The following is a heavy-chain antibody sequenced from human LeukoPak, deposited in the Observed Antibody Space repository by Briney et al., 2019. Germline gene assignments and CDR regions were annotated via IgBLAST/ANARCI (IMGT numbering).Heavy chain of an antibody. CDR1: GYTFTSYD. J-gene: IGHJ6*03. CDR3: ARGLSRWEMYYYGSGSLVDYYYMDV. V-gene: IGHV1-8*03. D-gene: IGHD3-10*01. Sequence: ASVKVSCKASGYTFTSYDINWVRQATGQGLEWMGWMNPNSGNTGYAQKFQGRVTITRNTSISTAYMELSSLRSEDTAVYYCARGLSRWEMYYYGSGSLVDYYYMDVWGKGTTVTVSS. CDR2: MNPNSGNT.